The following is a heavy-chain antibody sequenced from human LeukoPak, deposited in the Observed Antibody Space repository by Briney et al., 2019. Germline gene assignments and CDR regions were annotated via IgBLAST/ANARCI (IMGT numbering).Heavy chain of an antibody. V-gene: IGHV4-59*01. Sequence: SETLSLTYTVSGGSISSYYWSWIRQPPGKGLEWIGYIYYSGSTNYNPSLKSRVTISVDTSKNQFSLKLSSVTAADTAVYYCARDLGYSYGHYAFDIWGQGTMVTVSS. CDR1: GGSISSYY. CDR3: ARDLGYSYGHYAFDI. D-gene: IGHD5-18*01. CDR2: IYYSGST. J-gene: IGHJ3*02.